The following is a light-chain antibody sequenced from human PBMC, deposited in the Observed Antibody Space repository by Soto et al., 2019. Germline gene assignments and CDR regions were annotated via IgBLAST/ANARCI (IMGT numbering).Light chain of an antibody. CDR1: QGISSY. J-gene: IGKJ5*01. V-gene: IGKV1-8*01. CDR3: QQYYSYPIT. Sequence: AIRMTQSPSSFSASTGDRVTITCRASQGISSYLAWYQQKPGKAPKLLIYAASTLQSGVPSRFSGSGSGTDFTLTISCLKYEDFATYYCQQYYSYPITFGQGTGLEIK. CDR2: AAS.